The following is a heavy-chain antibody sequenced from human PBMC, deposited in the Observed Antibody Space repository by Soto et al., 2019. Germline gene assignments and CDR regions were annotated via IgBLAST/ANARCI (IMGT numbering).Heavy chain of an antibody. V-gene: IGHV1-46*01. CDR1: RETITSAD. CDR2: INPSGGST. D-gene: IGHD2-21*02. CDR3: ARDRVVLTAVFWFNDMD. J-gene: IGHJ6*01. Sequence: AELPGKPDRETITSADIHWVRQAPGQGLEWMGIINPSGGSTSYAQKFQGRVTMTRDTSTSTVYMELSSLRSEDTAVYYCARDRVVLTAVFWFNDMD.